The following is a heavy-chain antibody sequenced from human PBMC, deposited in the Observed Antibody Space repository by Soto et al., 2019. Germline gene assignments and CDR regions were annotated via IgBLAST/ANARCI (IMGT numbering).Heavy chain of an antibody. J-gene: IGHJ6*02. CDR3: ARDRSSVVVPAAPAGGMDV. V-gene: IGHV3-30-3*01. CDR2: ISYDGSNK. Sequence: QVQLVESRGGVVQPGRSLRLSCAASGFTFSSYAMHWVRQAPGKGLEWVAVISYDGSNKYYADSVKGRFTISRDNSKNTLYLQMNSLRAEDTAVYYCARDRSSVVVPAAPAGGMDVWGQGTTVTVSS. CDR1: GFTFSSYA. D-gene: IGHD2-2*01.